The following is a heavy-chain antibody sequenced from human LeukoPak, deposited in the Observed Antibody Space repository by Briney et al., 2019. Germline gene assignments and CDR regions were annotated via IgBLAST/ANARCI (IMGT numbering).Heavy chain of an antibody. CDR3: ARDRYSISSLYDF. D-gene: IGHD6-6*01. CDR2: INPSGGST. CDR1: GYTLTSYY. V-gene: IGHV1-46*01. J-gene: IGHJ4*02. Sequence: ASVKVSCKASGYTLTSYYIHWVRQAPGQGLEWMGIINPSGGSTTYAQKFQGRVTITRDTPTSTVYMVLSSLRSEDTAVYYCARDRYSISSLYDFWGQGTLVTVSS.